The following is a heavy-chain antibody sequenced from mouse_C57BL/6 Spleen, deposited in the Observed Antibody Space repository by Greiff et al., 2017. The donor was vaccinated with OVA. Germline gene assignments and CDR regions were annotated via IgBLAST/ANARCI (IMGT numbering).Heavy chain of an antibody. Sequence: EVQRVESGPELVKPGASVKIPCKASGYTFTDYNMDWVKQSHGKSLEWIGDINPNNGGTIYNQKFKGKATLTVDKSSSTAYMELRSLTSEDTAVYYCARRWDYAMDYWGQGTSVTVSS. CDR3: ARRWDYAMDY. J-gene: IGHJ4*01. CDR2: INPNNGGT. V-gene: IGHV1-18*01. D-gene: IGHD1-1*02. CDR1: GYTFTDYN.